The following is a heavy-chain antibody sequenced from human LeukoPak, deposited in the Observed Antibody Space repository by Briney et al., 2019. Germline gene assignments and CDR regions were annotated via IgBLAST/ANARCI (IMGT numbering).Heavy chain of an antibody. CDR3: VRQTGSGVAASLIDF. V-gene: IGHV4-39*01. Sequence: PETLSLTCTVSGVSIRTSTHYSAWIRQPPGKGLEWIASMFYGGSTYYNASLRSRLSLSVDTSRNQFSLKLTSVTDSDTAIFYCVRQTGSGVAASLIDFWAQGTLVTVSS. J-gene: IGHJ4*02. CDR2: MFYGGST. CDR1: GVSIRTSTHY. D-gene: IGHD2-15*01.